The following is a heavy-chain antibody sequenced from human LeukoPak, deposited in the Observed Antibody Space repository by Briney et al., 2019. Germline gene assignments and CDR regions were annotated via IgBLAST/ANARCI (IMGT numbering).Heavy chain of an antibody. J-gene: IGHJ5*02. CDR2: IHYSGST. CDR3: ARTLSLYDFWSGYYRIWFDP. V-gene: IGHV4-30-4*08. Sequence: SETLSLTCTVSGGSISSGDYYWSWIRQPPGKGLEWIGYIHYSGSTYYNPSLKSRVTISVDTSKNQFSLKLSSVTAADTAVYYCARTLSLYDFWSGYYRIWFDPWGQGTLVTVSS. D-gene: IGHD3-3*01. CDR1: GGSISSGDYY.